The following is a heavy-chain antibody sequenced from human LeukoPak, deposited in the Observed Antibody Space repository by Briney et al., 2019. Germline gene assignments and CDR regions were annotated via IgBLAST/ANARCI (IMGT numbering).Heavy chain of an antibody. D-gene: IGHD3-16*01. CDR3: AGDLGGGHDAFDI. CDR1: GYTFTGYY. J-gene: IGHJ3*02. CDR2: INPNSGGT. V-gene: IGHV1-2*02. Sequence: GASVKVSCKASGYTFTGYYMHWVRQAPGQGLEWMGWINPNSGGTNYAQKFQGRVTMTRDTSISTAYMELSRLRSDDTAVYYRAGDLGGGHDAFDIWGQGTMVTVSS.